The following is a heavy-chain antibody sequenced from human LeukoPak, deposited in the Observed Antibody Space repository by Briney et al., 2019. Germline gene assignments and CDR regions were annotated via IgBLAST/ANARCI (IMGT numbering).Heavy chain of an antibody. CDR2: ISGSGGST. D-gene: IGHD3-16*02. CDR3: AKNSRGSGDYVWGSYPDAFDI. V-gene: IGHV3-23*01. J-gene: IGHJ3*02. Sequence: GGSLRLSCAASGFTFSSYAMSWVRQAPGKGLEWVSAISGSGGSTYYADSVKGRFTISRDNSKNTLYLQMNSLRAEDTAVYYCAKNSRGSGDYVWGSYPDAFDIWGQGTMVTVSS. CDR1: GFTFSSYA.